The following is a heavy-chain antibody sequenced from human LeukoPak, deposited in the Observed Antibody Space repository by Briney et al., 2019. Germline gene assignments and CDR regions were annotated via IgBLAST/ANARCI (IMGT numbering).Heavy chain of an antibody. V-gene: IGHV1-2*02. J-gene: IGHJ6*02. CDR3: AGYYYGSGSYPSPYYYYGMDV. D-gene: IGHD3-10*01. CDR2: INPNSGGT. CDR1: GYTFTGYY. Sequence: GASVKVSCKASGYTFTGYYMHWVRQAPGQGLEWMGWINPNSGGTNYAQKFQGRVTMTRDTSISTAYMELSSLRSEDTAVYYCAGYYYGSGSYPSPYYYYGMDVWGQGTTVTVSS.